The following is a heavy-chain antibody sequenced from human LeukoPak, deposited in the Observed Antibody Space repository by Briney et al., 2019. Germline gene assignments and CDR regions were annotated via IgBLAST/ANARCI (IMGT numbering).Heavy chain of an antibody. V-gene: IGHV5-51*01. D-gene: IGHD4-17*01. CDR1: GYSFTSYW. Sequence: GESLKISCKGSGYSFTSYWIGWVRQMPGKGLEWMGIIYPADSDTKYSPSFQGQVTISADKSISTAYPQWSSLKASDTAMYYCARPSYADYVGDYWGQGTLVTVSS. CDR2: IYPADSDT. CDR3: ARPSYADYVGDY. J-gene: IGHJ4*02.